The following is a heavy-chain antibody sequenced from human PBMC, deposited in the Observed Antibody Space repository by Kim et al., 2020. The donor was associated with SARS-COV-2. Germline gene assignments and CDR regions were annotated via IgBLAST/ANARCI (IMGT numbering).Heavy chain of an antibody. Sequence: DSVKGPFTISRANSKNTLYLQMNSLRAEDTAVYYCAKVKVRDYYYYGMDVWGQGTTVTVSS. CDR3: AKVKVRDYYYYGMDV. V-gene: IGHV3-23*01. J-gene: IGHJ6*02.